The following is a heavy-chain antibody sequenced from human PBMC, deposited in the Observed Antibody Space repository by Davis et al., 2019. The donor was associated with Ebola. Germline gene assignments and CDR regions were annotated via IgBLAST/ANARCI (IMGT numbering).Heavy chain of an antibody. V-gene: IGHV4-30-4*01. CDR1: GGSISSGDYY. Sequence: MPSETLSLTCTVSGGSISSGDYYWSWIRQPPGKGLEWIGYIYYSGSTYYNPSLKSRVTITVDTSKNQFSLKLSSVTAADTAVYYCAREESGYEDNDAFDIWGQGTMVTVSS. J-gene: IGHJ3*02. D-gene: IGHD5-12*01. CDR3: AREESGYEDNDAFDI. CDR2: IYYSGST.